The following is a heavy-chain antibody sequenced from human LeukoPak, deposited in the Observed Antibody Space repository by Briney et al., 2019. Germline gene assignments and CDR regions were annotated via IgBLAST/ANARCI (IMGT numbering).Heavy chain of an antibody. D-gene: IGHD6-6*01. V-gene: IGHV4-39*07. CDR2: IYYSGST. CDR1: GGSISSSSYY. J-gene: IGHJ4*02. Sequence: PSETLSLTCTVSGGSISSSSYYWGWIRHPPGKGLEWIGSIYYSGSTYYNPSLKSRVTISVDTSKNQFSLKLSSVTAADTAVYYCARAVKYSSSSRRHFDYWGQGTLVTVSS. CDR3: ARAVKYSSSSRRHFDY.